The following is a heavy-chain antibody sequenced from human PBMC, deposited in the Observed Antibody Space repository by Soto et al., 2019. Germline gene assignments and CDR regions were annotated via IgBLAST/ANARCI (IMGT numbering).Heavy chain of an antibody. CDR1: GNTVPNYA. J-gene: IGHJ6*01. D-gene: IGHD3-9*01. V-gene: IGHV1-3*01. CDR3: ARGLKYYDSLTGCSRPDHYYYGMDF. CDR2: INDGNGNT. Sequence: ASVKVSCKASGNTVPNYAIHWVRQAPGQRLEWMGWINDGNGNTKYSQKFQGRVTITRDTSGSTAYMELSSLRTEDTAIYYCARGLKYYDSLTGCSRPDHYYYGMDFWGLRT.